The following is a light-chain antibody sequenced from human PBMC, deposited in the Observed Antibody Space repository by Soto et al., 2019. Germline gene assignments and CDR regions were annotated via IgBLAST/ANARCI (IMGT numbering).Light chain of an antibody. CDR3: AAWDDSLNGPWV. Sequence: QSVLSQPPSASETPGQRVTISCSGSSSNIGINTVNWYQHLPGTAPKLLIYNNDQRPSGVPDRFSGSKSGTSASQAISGLQSEDEAYYYCAAWDDSLNGPWVFGGGTKRTVL. V-gene: IGLV1-44*01. J-gene: IGLJ3*02. CDR2: NND. CDR1: SSNIGINT.